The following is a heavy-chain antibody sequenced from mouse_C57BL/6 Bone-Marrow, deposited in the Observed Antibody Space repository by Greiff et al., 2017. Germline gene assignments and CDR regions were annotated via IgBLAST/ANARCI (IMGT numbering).Heavy chain of an antibody. CDR2: IHPNSGST. D-gene: IGHD4-1*01. V-gene: IGHV1-64*01. CDR3: ARMLTGPFDY. J-gene: IGHJ3*01. Sequence: VQLQQPGAELVKPGASVKLSCKASGYTFTSYWMHWVKQRPGQGLEWIGMIHPNSGSTNYNEKFKSKATLTVDKSSSTAYMQLISLTSEDSAVYYCARMLTGPFDYWGQGTLVTVSA. CDR1: GYTFTSYW.